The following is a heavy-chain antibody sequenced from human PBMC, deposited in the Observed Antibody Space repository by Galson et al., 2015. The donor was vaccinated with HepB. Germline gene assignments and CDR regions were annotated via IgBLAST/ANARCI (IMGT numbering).Heavy chain of an antibody. CDR1: GFTFSSYA. Sequence: SLRLSCAASGFTFSSYAMHWVRQAPGKGLEWVAVISYDGSNKYYADSVKGRFTISRDNSKNTLYPQMNSLRAEDTAVYYCARDRGLADSSGYGWGFDPWGQGTLVTVSS. V-gene: IGHV3-30-3*01. CDR2: ISYDGSNK. CDR3: ARDRGLADSSGYGWGFDP. D-gene: IGHD3-22*01. J-gene: IGHJ5*02.